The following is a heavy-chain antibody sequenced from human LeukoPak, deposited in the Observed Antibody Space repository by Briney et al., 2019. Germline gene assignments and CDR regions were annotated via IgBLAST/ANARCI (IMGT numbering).Heavy chain of an antibody. Sequence: PGGYLRLPCAASGFTFSDYSMNWVRQAPGRGLEWLSYIGLASGFTSYADSVKGRFTISSDTARNSLYLHLNSLRAEDTAVYFCARDHNWAFDSWGQGTLVTVSS. J-gene: IGHJ4*02. D-gene: IGHD1-20*01. CDR2: IGLASGFT. CDR3: ARDHNWAFDS. CDR1: GFTFSDYS. V-gene: IGHV3-21*05.